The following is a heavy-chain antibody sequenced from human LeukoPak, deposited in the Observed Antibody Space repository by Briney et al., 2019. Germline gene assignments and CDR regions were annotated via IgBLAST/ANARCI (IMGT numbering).Heavy chain of an antibody. J-gene: IGHJ5*02. D-gene: IGHD3-10*01. V-gene: IGHV1-18*01. CDR1: GYTFTSYG. Sequence: ASVKVPCKASGYTFTSYGISWVRQAPGQGLEWMGWISAYNGNTNYAQKLQGRVTMTTDTSTSTAYMELSSLRSEDTAVYYCARGRMAGWFDPWGQGTLVTVSS. CDR2: ISAYNGNT. CDR3: ARGRMAGWFDP.